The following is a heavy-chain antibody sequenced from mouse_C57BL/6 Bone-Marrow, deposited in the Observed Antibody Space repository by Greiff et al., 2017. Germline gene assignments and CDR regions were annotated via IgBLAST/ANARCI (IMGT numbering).Heavy chain of an antibody. CDR3: ASGGSSSYYYAMDY. CDR1: GFTFSDYY. J-gene: IGHJ4*01. V-gene: IGHV5-12*01. CDR2: ISNGGGST. Sequence: EVKVVESGGGLVQPGGSLKLSCAASGFTFSDYYMYWVRQTPEKRLEWVAYISNGGGSTYYPDTVKGRFTISRDNAKNTLYLQMSRLKSEDTAMYYCASGGSSSYYYAMDYWGQGTSVTVSS. D-gene: IGHD1-1*01.